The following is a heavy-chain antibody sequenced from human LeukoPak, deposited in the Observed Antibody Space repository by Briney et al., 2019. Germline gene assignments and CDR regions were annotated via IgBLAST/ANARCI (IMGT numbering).Heavy chain of an antibody. CDR1: GYTFTSYD. CDR3: ARGRYRNNAFDI. V-gene: IGHV1-8*01. D-gene: IGHD5-18*01. J-gene: IGHJ3*02. CDR2: MNPNSGNT. Sequence: ASVKVSCKASGYTFTSYDINWVRQATGQGLEWMGWMNPNSGNTGYAQKFQGRVTMTRNTSISTAYMELSSLRSEDTAVYYCARGRYRNNAFDIWGQGTMVTVSS.